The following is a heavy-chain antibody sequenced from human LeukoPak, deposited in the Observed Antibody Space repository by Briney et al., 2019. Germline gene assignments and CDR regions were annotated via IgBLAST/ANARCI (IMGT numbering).Heavy chain of an antibody. CDR3: AELGITMIGGV. D-gene: IGHD3-10*02. CDR2: ISSSGSTI. CDR1: GFTFSTYN. Sequence: PGGSLRLSCAASGFTFSTYNMNWVRQAPGKGLEWVSYISSSGSTIYYADSVKGRFTISRDNAKNSLYLQMNSLRAEDTAVYYCAELGITMIGGVWGKGTRVTISS. J-gene: IGHJ6*04. V-gene: IGHV3-48*04.